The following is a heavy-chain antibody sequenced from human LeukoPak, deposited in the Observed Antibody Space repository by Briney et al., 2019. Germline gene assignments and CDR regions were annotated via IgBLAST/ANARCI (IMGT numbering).Heavy chain of an antibody. Sequence: ASVKVSCKASGGTFSSYAISWARQAPGQGLEWMGGIIPTFGTANYAQKFQGRVTITTDESTSTAYMELSSLRSEDTAVYYCAAVVVPAGGWFDPWGQGTLVTVSS. CDR3: AAVVVPAGGWFDP. CDR2: IIPTFGTA. J-gene: IGHJ5*02. CDR1: GGTFSSYA. D-gene: IGHD2-2*01. V-gene: IGHV1-69*05.